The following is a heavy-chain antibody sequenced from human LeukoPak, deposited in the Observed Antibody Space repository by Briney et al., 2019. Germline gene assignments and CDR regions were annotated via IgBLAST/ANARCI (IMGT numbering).Heavy chain of an antibody. CDR2: IYYSGST. CDR3: ARDLIRDHRIYYYGMDV. J-gene: IGHJ6*02. CDR1: GGSISSSNW. V-gene: IGHV4-30-4*01. Sequence: PSETLSLTCAVSGGSISSSNWWSWVRQPPGKGLEWIGYIYYSGSTYYNPSLKSRVTISVDTSKNQFSLKLSSVTAADTAVYYCARDLIRDHRIYYYGMDVWGQGTTVTVSS. D-gene: IGHD1-14*01.